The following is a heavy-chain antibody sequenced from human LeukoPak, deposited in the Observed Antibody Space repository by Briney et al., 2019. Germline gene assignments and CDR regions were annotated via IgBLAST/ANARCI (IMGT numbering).Heavy chain of an antibody. V-gene: IGHV4-39*07. CDR1: GGSISSSSYY. Sequence: PSEILSLTCTVSGGSISSSSYYWGWIRQPPGKGLEWIGSIYYSGSTYYNPSLKSRVTISVDTSKNQFSLKLSSVTAADTAVYYCARDLTTIFGVPPYNWFDPWGQGTLVTVSS. D-gene: IGHD3-3*01. CDR2: IYYSGST. CDR3: ARDLTTIFGVPPYNWFDP. J-gene: IGHJ5*02.